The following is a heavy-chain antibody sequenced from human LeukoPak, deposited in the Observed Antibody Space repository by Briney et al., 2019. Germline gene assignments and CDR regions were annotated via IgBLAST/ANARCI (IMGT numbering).Heavy chain of an antibody. CDR3: ARVWQQLGLDY. CDR2: ISSNGGST. CDR1: GFTFSDYA. V-gene: IGHV3-64*01. D-gene: IGHD6-13*01. J-gene: IGHJ4*02. Sequence: GGSLRLSCAASGFTFSDYAMHWVRQAPGKGLEYVSAISSNGGSTYYANSVKGRFTISRDNSKNTLYLQMGSLRAEDMAVYYCARVWQQLGLDYWGQGTLVTVSS.